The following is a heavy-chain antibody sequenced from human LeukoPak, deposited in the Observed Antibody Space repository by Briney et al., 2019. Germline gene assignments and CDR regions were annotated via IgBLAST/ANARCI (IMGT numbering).Heavy chain of an antibody. CDR1: GFTFSNYG. CDR2: IRSDGSNK. V-gene: IGHV3-33*08. Sequence: PGRSLRLSCAASGFTFSNYGIHWVRLAPGEGLEWVASIRSDGSNKYYADSVKGRFTVSRDNSKNMLYLQMISLRAEDTAVYYCARDRPNILGFDPWGQGTLVTVSS. D-gene: IGHD2-8*01. J-gene: IGHJ5*02. CDR3: ARDRPNILGFDP.